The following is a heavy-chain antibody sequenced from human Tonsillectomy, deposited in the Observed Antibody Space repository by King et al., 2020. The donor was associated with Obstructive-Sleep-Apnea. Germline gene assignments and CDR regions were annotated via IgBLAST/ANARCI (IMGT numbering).Heavy chain of an antibody. V-gene: IGHV4-30-4*01. CDR1: GGSISSGDYN. J-gene: IGHJ4*02. D-gene: IGHD3-10*01. Sequence: VQLQESGPGLVKPSQTLSLTCTVSGGSISSGDYNWNWIRQPPGKGLEWIGYINYSGSTHYNPSLKSRLIISVDTSKNQFSLKLSSVTAADTAVYYCARSPKLIWFGELSTFDSWGQGTLVTVSP. CDR3: ARSPKLIWFGELSTFDS. CDR2: INYSGST.